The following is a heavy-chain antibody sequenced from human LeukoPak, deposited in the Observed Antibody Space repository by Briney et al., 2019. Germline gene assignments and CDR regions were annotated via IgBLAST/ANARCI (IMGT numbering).Heavy chain of an antibody. V-gene: IGHV3-43*02. J-gene: IGHJ4*02. Sequence: PGGSLRLSCAASGFTFGVYTMHWFRQPPGRGLQWVSLITGDGGTTSYAGSVKGRFTISRDNSKNSLYLHMNSLRNEDTALYYCAKGHFGAGHYWGQGTLVTVSS. CDR3: AKGHFGAGHY. CDR1: GFTFGVYT. CDR2: ITGDGGTT. D-gene: IGHD3-3*01.